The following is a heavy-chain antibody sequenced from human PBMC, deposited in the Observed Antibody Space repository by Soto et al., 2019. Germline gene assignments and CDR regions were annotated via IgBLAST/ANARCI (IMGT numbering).Heavy chain of an antibody. CDR1: GGAIISYY. V-gene: IGHV4-59*01. D-gene: IGHD6-6*01. Sequence: SETLSLTCTVSGGAIISYYWSWSRQPPGKGLEWIGYIYYSGSTNYNPSLKSRVTISVDTPKNQFSLKLSSVTAADTAVYYCARADSSSSDFFYYYYGMDVWGQGTTVTVSS. J-gene: IGHJ6*02. CDR3: ARADSSSSDFFYYYYGMDV. CDR2: IYYSGST.